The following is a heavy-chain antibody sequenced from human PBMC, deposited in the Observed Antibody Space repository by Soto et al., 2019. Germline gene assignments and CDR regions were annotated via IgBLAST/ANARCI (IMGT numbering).Heavy chain of an antibody. Sequence: QVLLVQSGPEVKQPGASVKVSCTASGYTFTSYYMHWVRQAPGQGLEWMGLINPSGGGTSYAQKFQGRVTMTRDRSTSTVYMYLSSLRSEDTAVYFCAISTDTSGAFDIWGQGTMVTVSS. J-gene: IGHJ3*02. CDR1: GYTFTSYY. CDR3: AISTDTSGAFDI. D-gene: IGHD3-22*01. V-gene: IGHV1-46*01. CDR2: INPSGGGT.